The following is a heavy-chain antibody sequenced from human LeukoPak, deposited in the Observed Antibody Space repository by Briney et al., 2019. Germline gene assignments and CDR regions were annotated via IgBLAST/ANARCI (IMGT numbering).Heavy chain of an antibody. CDR2: IRYDGSNK. CDR1: GFTFSSYG. Sequence: SGRSLRLSCAASGFTFSSYGMHWVRQAPGKGLEWVAFIRYDGSNKYYADSVKGRFTISRDNSKNTLYLQMNGLRAEDTAVYYCAKGGTHQLLYPWFDPWGQGTLVTVSS. J-gene: IGHJ5*02. CDR3: AKGGTHQLLYPWFDP. V-gene: IGHV3-30*02. D-gene: IGHD2-2*02.